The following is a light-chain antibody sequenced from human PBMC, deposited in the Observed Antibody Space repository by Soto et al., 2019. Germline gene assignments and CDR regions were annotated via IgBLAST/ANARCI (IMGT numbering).Light chain of an antibody. V-gene: IGLV3-21*04. Sequence: SYELTQPPSVTVAPGKTAWITCGGNNIGSKSVHWYQQKPGQAPVLVIYYDSDRPSGIPERFSGSNSGNTATLTISRVEAGDEADYYCQVWDSSSDCYVFGTGTKLTVL. CDR2: YDS. CDR3: QVWDSSSDCYV. J-gene: IGLJ1*01. CDR1: NIGSKS.